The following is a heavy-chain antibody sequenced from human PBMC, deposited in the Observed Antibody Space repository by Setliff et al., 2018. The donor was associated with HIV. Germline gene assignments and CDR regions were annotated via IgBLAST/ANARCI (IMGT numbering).Heavy chain of an antibody. CDR3: ARRPPLTTGREYYFDF. D-gene: IGHD1-1*01. Sequence: SETLSLTCAVYGGSFSDNYWSWIRQPPGKGLDWIAEINHNGNINYNPSLKSRVTISMDPSKKQFSLKLSSVTAADTAVYYCARRPPLTTGREYYFDFWGQGTLVTVSS. J-gene: IGHJ4*02. CDR2: INHNGNI. V-gene: IGHV4-34*01. CDR1: GGSFSDNY.